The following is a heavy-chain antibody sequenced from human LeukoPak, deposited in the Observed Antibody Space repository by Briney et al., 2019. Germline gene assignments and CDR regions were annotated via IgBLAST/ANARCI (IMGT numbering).Heavy chain of an antibody. CDR2: IYYSGNT. CDR1: GGSMDTYY. V-gene: IGHV4-59*01. D-gene: IGHD5/OR15-5a*01. Sequence: SETLSLTCTVSGGSMDTYYWNWIRQSPGKGLEWIGFIYYSGNTNYNPSLKSRVTISVDTSNNQFSLKLSSVTAADTAVYYCARASSRAAPAGYFDYWGQGTLVTVSS. CDR3: ARASSRAAPAGYFDY. J-gene: IGHJ4*02.